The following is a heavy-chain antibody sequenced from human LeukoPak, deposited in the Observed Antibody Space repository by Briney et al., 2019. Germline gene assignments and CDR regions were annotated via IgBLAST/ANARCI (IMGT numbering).Heavy chain of an antibody. CDR3: AYSSSWYYFDY. J-gene: IGHJ4*02. Sequence: PSETLSLTCTVSGGSISSSTYYWGWICQPPGKGLEWIGSIYYSGNTYYNPSLKSRGTISVDTSKNQFSLKLTSVTAADTAVYYCAYSSSWYYFDYWGQGTLVTVSS. D-gene: IGHD6-13*01. V-gene: IGHV4-39*07. CDR1: GGSISSSTYY. CDR2: IYYSGNT.